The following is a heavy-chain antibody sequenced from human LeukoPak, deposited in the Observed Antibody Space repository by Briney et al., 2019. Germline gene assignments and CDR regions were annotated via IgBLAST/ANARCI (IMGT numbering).Heavy chain of an antibody. CDR1: GGSISSYY. Sequence: SETLSLTCTVSGGSISSYYWSWIRQPPGKGLEWIGEINHSGSTNYNPSLKSRVTISVDTSKNQFSLKLSSVTAADTAVYYCARAPSKYYFDYWGQGTLVTVSS. J-gene: IGHJ4*02. V-gene: IGHV4-34*01. CDR3: ARAPSKYYFDY. CDR2: INHSGST.